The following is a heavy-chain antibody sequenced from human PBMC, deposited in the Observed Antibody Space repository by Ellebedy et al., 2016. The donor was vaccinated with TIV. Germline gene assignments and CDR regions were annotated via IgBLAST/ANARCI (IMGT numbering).Heavy chain of an antibody. V-gene: IGHV4-4*07. J-gene: IGHJ4*02. CDR3: ARQLGGMTTVTTFGY. D-gene: IGHD4-17*01. CDR2: IYTSGST. Sequence: GSLRLSCTVSGGSISSYYWSWIRQPAGKGLEWIGRIYTSGSTNYNPSLKSRVTMSVDTSKNQFSLKLSSVTAADTAVYYCARQLGGMTTVTTFGYWGQGTLVTVSS. CDR1: GGSISSYY.